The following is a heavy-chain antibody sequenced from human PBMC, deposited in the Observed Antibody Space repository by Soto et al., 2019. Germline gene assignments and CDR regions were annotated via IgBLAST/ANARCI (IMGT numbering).Heavy chain of an antibody. CDR2: INHSGST. J-gene: IGHJ4*02. V-gene: IGHV4-34*10. Sequence: TSETLSLTCAVYCGSSSSYYWSWIRQPPGKGLEWIGEINHSGSTNHNPSLKSRVTMSADTSKNQFYLKLSSVTAADTAVYYCAREYNYDSSGIGFDSWGQGTLVTVSS. D-gene: IGHD3-22*01. CDR1: CGSSSSYY. CDR3: AREYNYDSSGIGFDS.